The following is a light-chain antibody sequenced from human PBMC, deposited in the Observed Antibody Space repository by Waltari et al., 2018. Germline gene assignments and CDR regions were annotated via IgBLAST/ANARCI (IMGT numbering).Light chain of an antibody. CDR3: KQRSEWLLT. J-gene: IGKJ4*02. V-gene: IGKV3-11*01. CDR2: EAS. CDR1: QNIGTH. Sequence: EIVLTQSPATLSLSPGERATLSCRASQNIGTHLACYQQKPGQAPRLLIYEASYRATGIPARVSGSGSGTDVTLTISSLEPEDFAVYYCKQRSEWLLTFGGGTKVEVK.